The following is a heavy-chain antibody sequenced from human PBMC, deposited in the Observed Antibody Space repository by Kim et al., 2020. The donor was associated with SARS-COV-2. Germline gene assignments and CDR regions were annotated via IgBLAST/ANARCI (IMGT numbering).Heavy chain of an antibody. CDR2: T. D-gene: IGHD6-6*01. Sequence: TNYNPPLKSRVTISQDTSKNQFSLKLNSVTAADTAVYYCARGSIADRAFDYWGQGTLVTVSS. CDR3: ARGSIADRAFDY. J-gene: IGHJ4*02. V-gene: IGHV4-59*09.